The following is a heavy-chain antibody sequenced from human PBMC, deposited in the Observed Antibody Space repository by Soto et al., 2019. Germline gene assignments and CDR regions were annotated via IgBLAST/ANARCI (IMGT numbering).Heavy chain of an antibody. CDR3: ARGGIAVAGPAEYFQH. V-gene: IGHV1-69*02. Sequence: SVKVSCKASGGTFSSYTISWVRQAPGQGLEWMGRIIPILGIANYAQKFQGRVTITADKSTSTAYMELSSLRSEDTAVYYCARGGIAVAGPAEYFQHWGQGTLVTVSS. J-gene: IGHJ1*01. D-gene: IGHD6-19*01. CDR1: GGTFSSYT. CDR2: IIPILGIA.